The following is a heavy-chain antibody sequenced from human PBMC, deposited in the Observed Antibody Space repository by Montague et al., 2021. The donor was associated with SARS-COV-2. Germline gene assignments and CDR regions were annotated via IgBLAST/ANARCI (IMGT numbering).Heavy chain of an antibody. J-gene: IGHJ6*02. Sequence: SLRLSCAASGFTFSSYAMHWVRQAPGKGLEWVAVISYDGSNKYYADSVKGRFTISRDNSKNTLYLQMNSLRAEDTAVYYCARDGGWFGEFYHRGAGYYCYGIDVWGQGTTVTVSS. CDR2: ISYDGSNK. D-gene: IGHD3-10*01. V-gene: IGHV3-30-3*01. CDR1: GFTFSSYA. CDR3: ARDGGWFGEFYHRGAGYYCYGIDV.